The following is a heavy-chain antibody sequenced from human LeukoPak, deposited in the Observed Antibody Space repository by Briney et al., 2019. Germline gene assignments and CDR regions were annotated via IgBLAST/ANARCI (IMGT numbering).Heavy chain of an antibody. V-gene: IGHV1-8*01. D-gene: IGHD2-15*01. J-gene: IGHJ5*02. CDR2: MNPNSGDT. CDR1: GYTFTNYN. Sequence: ASVKVSCKASGYTFTNYNLNWVRQATGQGPEWMGWMNPNSGDTGYAQKFQGRVTITADESTSTAYMELSSLRSEDTAVYYCARDYCSGGSCYSEPEKTSSKTYNWFDPWGQGTLVTVSS. CDR3: ARDYCSGGSCYSEPEKTSSKTYNWFDP.